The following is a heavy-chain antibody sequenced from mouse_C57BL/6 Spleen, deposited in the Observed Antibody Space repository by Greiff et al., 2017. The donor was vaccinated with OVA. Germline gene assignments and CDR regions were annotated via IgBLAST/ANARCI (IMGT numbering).Heavy chain of an antibody. CDR1: GYTFTSYW. D-gene: IGHD1-1*01. J-gene: IGHJ2*01. CDR3: ARRGDYYGSSYVDY. CDR2: IYPGSGST. V-gene: IGHV1-55*01. Sequence: QVQLKQPGAELVKPGASVKMSCKASGYTFTSYWITWVKQRPGQGLEWIGDIYPGSGSTNYNEKFKSKATLTVDTSSSTAYMQLSSLTSEDSAVYYCARRGDYYGSSYVDYWGQGTTLTVSS.